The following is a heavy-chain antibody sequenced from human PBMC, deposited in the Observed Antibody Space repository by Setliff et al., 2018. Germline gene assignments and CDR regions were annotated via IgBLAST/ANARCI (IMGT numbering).Heavy chain of an antibody. CDR3: ARRPPYWGFDY. D-gene: IGHD3-16*01. J-gene: IGHJ4*02. CDR1: GDSISSRPFY. V-gene: IGHV4-61*09. CDR2: IYTSWST. Sequence: SETLSLTCTVSGDSISSRPFYWGWFRQPAGKELEWIGQIYTSWSTIYNPSLKSRVTILLDTSKNQFSLTLTSVTAADTAVYYCARRPPYWGFDYWGRGTLVTVSS.